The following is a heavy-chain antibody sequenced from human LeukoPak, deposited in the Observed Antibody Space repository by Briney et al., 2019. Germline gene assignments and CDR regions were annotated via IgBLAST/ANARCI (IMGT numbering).Heavy chain of an antibody. D-gene: IGHD3-3*01. Sequence: SETLSLTCTVSGGSISSFYWSWIRQPPGKGLEWIGYIYYSGSTNYNPSLKSRVTISVDTSKNQFSLTLSSVTAADTAVYYCARDYDFNYGMDVWGQGTTVTVSS. V-gene: IGHV4-59*01. CDR3: ARDYDFNYGMDV. CDR1: GGSISSFY. J-gene: IGHJ6*02. CDR2: IYYSGST.